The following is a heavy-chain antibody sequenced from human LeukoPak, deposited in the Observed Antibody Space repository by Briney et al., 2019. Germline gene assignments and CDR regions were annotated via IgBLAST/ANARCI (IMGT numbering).Heavy chain of an antibody. Sequence: SETLSLTXTVSGGSISSGSYYWSWIRQPAGKGLEWTGRIYTSGSTNYNPSLKSRVTISVDTSKNQFSLKLSSVTAADTAVYYCARGGSYPGYWFDPWGQGTLVTVSS. CDR3: ARGGSYPGYWFDP. J-gene: IGHJ5*02. V-gene: IGHV4-61*02. CDR1: GGSISSGSYY. CDR2: IYTSGST. D-gene: IGHD1-26*01.